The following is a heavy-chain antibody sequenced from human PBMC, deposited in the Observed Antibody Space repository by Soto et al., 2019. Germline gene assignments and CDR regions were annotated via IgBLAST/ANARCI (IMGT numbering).Heavy chain of an antibody. CDR1: GGSFSAYD. CDR2: INHSGST. V-gene: IGHV4-34*01. J-gene: IGHJ4*02. D-gene: IGHD2-8*02. CDR3: ARDKITGLFDY. Sequence: QVQLQQWGAGLLKPSETLSLTCAVYGGSFSAYDWTWIRQPPGTGLEWIGEINHSGSTNYNPSLKSRVTISVDTSKNKFSLKLTSVTAADTDVYYCARDKITGLFDYWGQGTLVTVSS.